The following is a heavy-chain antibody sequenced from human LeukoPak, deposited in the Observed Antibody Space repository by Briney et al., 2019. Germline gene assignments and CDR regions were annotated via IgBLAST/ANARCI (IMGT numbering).Heavy chain of an antibody. CDR2: IIPIFGTA. Sequence: SVKVSCKASGGTFSSYAISWVRQAPGQGLEWMGGIIPIFGTANYAQKFQGRVTITAGESTSTAYMELSSLRSEDTAVYYCARLAVADTRRDYWGQGTLVTVSS. CDR3: ARLAVADTRRDY. D-gene: IGHD6-19*01. J-gene: IGHJ4*02. V-gene: IGHV1-69*13. CDR1: GGTFSSYA.